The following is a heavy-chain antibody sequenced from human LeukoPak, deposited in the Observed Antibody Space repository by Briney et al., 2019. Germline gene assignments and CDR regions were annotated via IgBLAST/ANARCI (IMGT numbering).Heavy chain of an antibody. Sequence: GASVQVSCKSSVYTFTGYYMHWVRQAPGQGLEWMGWINSNRGGTNYAQKFQGRVTMTRDTSISTVYMELSRLRSDDTAVYYCARSQYQLLDLTPGGWGQGTLVTVSS. D-gene: IGHD2-2*02. V-gene: IGHV1-2*02. CDR1: VYTFTGYY. CDR3: ARSQYQLLDLTPGG. CDR2: INSNRGGT. J-gene: IGHJ4*02.